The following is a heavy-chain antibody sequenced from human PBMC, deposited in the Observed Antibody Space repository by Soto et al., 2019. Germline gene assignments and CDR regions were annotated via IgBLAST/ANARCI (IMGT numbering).Heavy chain of an antibody. CDR2: IYYSGGT. D-gene: IGHD2-2*01. CDR1: GGSFSSYY. CDR3: AGRDCSGTNCYYLDYYYMDV. V-gene: IGHV4-59*08. Sequence: QVQLQESGPGLVRPSETLSLTCTVSGGSFSSYYWTWIRQSPGKGLEWLGYIYYSGGTDYNPSLRGRLAISIDTSKNQFSLRLNSMTAADTAVYYCAGRDCSGTNCYYLDYYYMDVWGKGTTVTVSS. J-gene: IGHJ6*03.